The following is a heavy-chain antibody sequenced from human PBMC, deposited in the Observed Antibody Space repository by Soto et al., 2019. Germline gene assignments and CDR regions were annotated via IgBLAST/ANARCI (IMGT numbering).Heavy chain of an antibody. CDR3: ARDGWFGELSYYHYYGMDV. D-gene: IGHD3-10*01. Sequence: PSETLSLTCAVYGGSFSGYYWSWIRQPPGKGLEWIGEINHSGSTNYNPSLKSRVTISVDTSKNQFSLKLSSVTAADMAVYYCARDGWFGELSYYHYYGMDVWGQGTTVTVSS. CDR2: INHSGST. J-gene: IGHJ6*02. CDR1: GGSFSGYY. V-gene: IGHV4-34*01.